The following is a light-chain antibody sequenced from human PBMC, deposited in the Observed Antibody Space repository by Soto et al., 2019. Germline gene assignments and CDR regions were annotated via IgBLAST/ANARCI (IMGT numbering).Light chain of an antibody. CDR2: GAS. CDR1: QSVSSN. CDR3: QQLNSYPIT. J-gene: IGKJ5*01. Sequence: EIVMTQSPATLSVSPGERATLSCRASQSVSSNLAWYQQKPGQAPRLLIYGASTRATGIPARFSGSGSGTDFTLTISSLQSEDFATYYCQQLNSYPITFGQGTLLEIK. V-gene: IGKV3D-15*01.